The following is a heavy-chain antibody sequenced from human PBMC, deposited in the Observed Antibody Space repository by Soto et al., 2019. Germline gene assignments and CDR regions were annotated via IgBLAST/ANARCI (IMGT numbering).Heavy chain of an antibody. CDR3: ARDTYSGYDFGL. V-gene: IGHV4-30-4*01. Sequence: SETLSLTCPVSGASVAGGSYYWSWVRQPPGKGLEWIGYIPSRGRPFYNPSLTSRGTISAGTSKNQLSLQLTSVTAADTAVYYCARDTYSGYDFGLWGQGTLVTVSS. D-gene: IGHD5-12*01. J-gene: IGHJ5*02. CDR2: IPSRGRP. CDR1: GASVAGGSYY.